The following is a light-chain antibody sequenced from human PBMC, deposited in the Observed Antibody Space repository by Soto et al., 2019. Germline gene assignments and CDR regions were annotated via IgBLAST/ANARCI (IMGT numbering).Light chain of an antibody. Sequence: QSAPTQPRSVSGSPGQSVTISCTGTSSDVGGYNYVSWYQQHPDKAPKLVIYDVSKRPSGVPDRFSGSKSGNTASLTISGLQAEDEADYYCCSYAGRYTSIFGGGTKLTVL. V-gene: IGLV2-11*01. CDR2: DVS. J-gene: IGLJ2*01. CDR3: CSYAGRYTSI. CDR1: SSDVGGYNY.